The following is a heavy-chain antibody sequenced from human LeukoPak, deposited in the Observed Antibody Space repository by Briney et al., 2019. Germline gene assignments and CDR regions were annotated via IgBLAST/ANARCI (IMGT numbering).Heavy chain of an antibody. J-gene: IGHJ4*02. D-gene: IGHD6-6*01. CDR3: ARGGAARPDF. CDR2: TFQGGGEI. CDR1: GFTFSDFA. V-gene: IGHV3-21*01. Sequence: KSGGSLRLSCAASGFTFSDFAMIWVRQPPGKGLEWVSSTFQGGGEIHYADSVKGRFTISRDNAKNSLYLQMNSLRVEDTAVYYCARGGAARPDFWGQGTLVTVSS.